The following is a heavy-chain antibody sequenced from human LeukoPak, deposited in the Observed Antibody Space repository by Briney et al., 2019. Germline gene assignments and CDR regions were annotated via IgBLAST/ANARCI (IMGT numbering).Heavy chain of an antibody. V-gene: IGHV5-51*01. CDR2: IYPGDSET. CDR3: ARRYYYDSSGYYLAHDAFDI. Sequence: GESLKISCKGSGYSFTSHWIGWVRQMPGKGLEWMGIIYPGDSETRYSPSFQGQVTISVAKSITTAYLQWSSLKASDTAMYYCARRYYYDSSGYYLAHDAFDIWGQGTMVTVSS. J-gene: IGHJ3*02. D-gene: IGHD3-22*01. CDR1: GYSFTSHW.